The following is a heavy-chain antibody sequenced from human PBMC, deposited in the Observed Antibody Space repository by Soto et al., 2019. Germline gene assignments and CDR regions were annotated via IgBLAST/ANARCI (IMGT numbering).Heavy chain of an antibody. CDR2: ICAYHGHT. V-gene: IGHV1-18*01. J-gene: IGHJ3*02. CDR1: GYTITSYG. Sequence: GASVKVSCKASGYTITSYGISWVRQAPGQGLAWMGWICAYHGHTNYAQKLQGRVTMTTVTSTSTAYMELRSLRSDDTAVYYCARDGWLRFDVFDIWGQGTMVTVSS. CDR3: ARDGWLRFDVFDI. D-gene: IGHD5-12*01.